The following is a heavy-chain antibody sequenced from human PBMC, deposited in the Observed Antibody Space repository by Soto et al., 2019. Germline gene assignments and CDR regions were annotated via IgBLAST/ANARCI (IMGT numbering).Heavy chain of an antibody. CDR1: GFTFSSYA. CDR2: ISGSGGST. Sequence: GGSLRLSCAASGFTFSSYAMSWVRQAPGKGLEWVSAISGSGGSTYYADSVKGRFTISRDNSKNTLYLQMNSLRAEDTAVYYCAKAFGYDSSCYYYYFDYWGQGTLVTVSS. D-gene: IGHD3-22*01. CDR3: AKAFGYDSSCYYYYFDY. J-gene: IGHJ4*02. V-gene: IGHV3-23*01.